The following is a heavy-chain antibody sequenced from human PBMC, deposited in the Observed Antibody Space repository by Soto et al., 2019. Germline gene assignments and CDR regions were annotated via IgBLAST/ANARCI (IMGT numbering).Heavy chain of an antibody. D-gene: IGHD1-20*01. J-gene: IGHJ4*02. V-gene: IGHV4-39*01. CDR2: VFYTGFT. CDR1: GGSISGSYYY. CDR3: ATSQKGYNWNYFDH. Sequence: LSLTCAVSGGSISGSYYYWAWLRQSPGKGPEWIGSVFYTGFTSYKPSLESRVSVSVDTSKSQFSLKLSAVTAADTAVYYCATSQKGYNWNYFDHWGQGALVTVSS.